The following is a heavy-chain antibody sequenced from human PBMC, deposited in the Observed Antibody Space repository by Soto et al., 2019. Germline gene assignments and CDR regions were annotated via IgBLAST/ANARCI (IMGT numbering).Heavy chain of an antibody. CDR2: ISYDGSNK. CDR3: AKVIRYYYDSRGYSWYY. D-gene: IGHD3-22*01. Sequence: GGSLRLSCAASGFTFSSCGMHWVRQAPGKGLEWVAVISYDGSNKYYADSVKGRFTISRDNSKNTLYLQMNSLRAEDTAVYYCAKVIRYYYDSRGYSWYYSGQGSLVTVSS. CDR1: GFTFSSCG. V-gene: IGHV3-30*18. J-gene: IGHJ4*02.